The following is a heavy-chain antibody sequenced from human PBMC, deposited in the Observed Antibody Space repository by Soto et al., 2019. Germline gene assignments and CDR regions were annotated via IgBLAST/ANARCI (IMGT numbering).Heavy chain of an antibody. CDR1: GFTFSNSA. CDR2: FSNNGIST. Sequence: EVQLLESGGALVQPGGSLRLSCAASGFTFSNSAMNWVRQAPGKGLEWVSTFSNNGISTYYADSVKGRFTISRDNSKITLFLQMSSLRAEDTALYYCTKDWQVGYWGQGTLVTVSS. V-gene: IGHV3-23*01. CDR3: TKDWQVGY. J-gene: IGHJ4*02.